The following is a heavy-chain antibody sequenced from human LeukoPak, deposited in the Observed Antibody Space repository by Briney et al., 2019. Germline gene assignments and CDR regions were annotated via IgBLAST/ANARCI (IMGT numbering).Heavy chain of an antibody. J-gene: IGHJ4*01. CDR2: ISGSGGST. V-gene: IGHV3-23*01. CDR1: RFTFSSYA. Sequence: GSLRLSCAASRFTFSSYAMSWVRQAPGKGLEWVSAISGSGGSTYSADSVKGRFTTSRDNSRNTLYLQMNSRRAEDTVVYYCAKIQREYSSAWYEGVDYWGHGTLVTVSS. CDR3: AKIQREYSSAWYEGVDY. D-gene: IGHD6-19*01.